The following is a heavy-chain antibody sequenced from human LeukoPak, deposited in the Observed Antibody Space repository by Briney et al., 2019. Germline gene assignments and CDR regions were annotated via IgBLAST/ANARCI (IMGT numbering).Heavy chain of an antibody. V-gene: IGHV4-4*02. CDR2: IYHGGST. Sequence: PSETLSLTCAVSGGSISSTNWWTWVRQPPGKGLEWIGEIYHGGSTYYNPSLKSRVAISVDTSKNQFSLKLSSVTAADTAVYFCASPRGDDSGGYYTWYFHHWGQGILVTVSS. D-gene: IGHD3-22*01. CDR3: ASPRGDDSGGYYTWYFHH. J-gene: IGHJ1*01. CDR1: GGSISSTNW.